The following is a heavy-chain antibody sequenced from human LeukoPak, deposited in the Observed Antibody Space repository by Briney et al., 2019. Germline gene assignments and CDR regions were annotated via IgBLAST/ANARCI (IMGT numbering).Heavy chain of an antibody. V-gene: IGHV3-21*06. CDR1: GFSVSTYS. D-gene: IGHD6-19*01. CDR2: ISKTSTYI. CDR3: ARRIAVAPPDKDYYYYYMDV. Sequence: GGSLRLSCSASGFSVSTYSMTWVRQAPGKGLEWVSSISKTSTYIYYADSVRGRFTISRDNAKNSVYLQMNSLRAEDTAVYFCARRIAVAPPDKDYYYYYMDVWGKGTTVTVSS. J-gene: IGHJ6*03.